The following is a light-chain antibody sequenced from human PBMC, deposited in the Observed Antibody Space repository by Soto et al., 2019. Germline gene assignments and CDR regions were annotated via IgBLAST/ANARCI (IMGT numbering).Light chain of an antibody. V-gene: IGKV3-20*01. J-gene: IGKJ2*01. Sequence: EIVLTQSPGTLSLSPGERATLSCRASQSVNGNYLTWYQQKPGQAPRLLIYGASCRATGIPDRFSGSGTGTDFTLTISRLELEDFAVYYCQQYGSSFRYTFGQGTKLEIK. CDR2: GAS. CDR1: QSVNGNY. CDR3: QQYGSSFRYT.